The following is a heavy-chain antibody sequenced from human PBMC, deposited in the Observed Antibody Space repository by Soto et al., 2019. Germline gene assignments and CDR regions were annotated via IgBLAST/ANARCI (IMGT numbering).Heavy chain of an antibody. Sequence: SETLSLTCTVSGGSISSYYWSWIRQPPGKGLEWIGYIYYSGSTNYNPSLKSRVTISVDTSKNQFSLKLSSVTAADTAVYYCARVVGREVWSVYYNNRNWIDSWGQRTLVSLSS. CDR3: ARVVGREVWSVYYNNRNWIDS. CDR2: IYYSGST. D-gene: IGHD3-3*01. V-gene: IGHV4-59*01. CDR1: GGSISSYY. J-gene: IGHJ5*01.